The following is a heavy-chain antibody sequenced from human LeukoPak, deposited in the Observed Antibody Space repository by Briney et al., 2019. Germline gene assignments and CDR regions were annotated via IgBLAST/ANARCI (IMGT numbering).Heavy chain of an antibody. CDR2: IVVGSGNT. V-gene: IGHV1-58*01. CDR1: GFTFTSSA. Sequence: GTSVKVSCKASGFTFTSSAVQWVRQARGQRVEWIGWIVVGSGNTNYAQEFQERVTITRDMSTSTAYMELSSLRSEDTAVYYCAAGQQLEEWAFDPWGQGTLVTVSS. CDR3: AAGQQLEEWAFDP. J-gene: IGHJ5*02. D-gene: IGHD6-13*01.